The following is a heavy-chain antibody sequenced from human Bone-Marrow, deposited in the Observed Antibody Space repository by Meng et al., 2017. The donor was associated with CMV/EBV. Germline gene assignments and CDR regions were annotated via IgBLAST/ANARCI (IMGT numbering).Heavy chain of an antibody. CDR1: GFTFSGYY. D-gene: IGHD3-10*01. Sequence: GESLKISCAASGFTFSGYYMSWIRHAPGQGLEWVSYISSSGSTIYYSDSVKGRFTISRENAKNSLYLQMNSLRAEDTAVYYCARVPTMVRGVITGGGRHYYGMDVWGQGTTVTVSS. J-gene: IGHJ6*02. V-gene: IGHV3-11*01. CDR3: ARVPTMVRGVITGGGRHYYGMDV. CDR2: ISSSGSTI.